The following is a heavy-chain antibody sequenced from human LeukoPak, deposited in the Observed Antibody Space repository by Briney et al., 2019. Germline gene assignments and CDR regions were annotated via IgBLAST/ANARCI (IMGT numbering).Heavy chain of an antibody. V-gene: IGHV1-8*01. D-gene: IGHD3-3*01. CDR2: MNPNSGNT. CDR1: GYTFTSYD. Sequence: ASVKVSCKASGYTFTSYDINWVRQATGQGLEWMGWMNPNSGNTGYAQKFQGRVTMTRNTSISTAYMELSSLRSEDTAVYYCARGLFYPRFWPYHYYYYMDVWGKGTTVTVSS. J-gene: IGHJ6*03. CDR3: ARGLFYPRFWPYHYYYYMDV.